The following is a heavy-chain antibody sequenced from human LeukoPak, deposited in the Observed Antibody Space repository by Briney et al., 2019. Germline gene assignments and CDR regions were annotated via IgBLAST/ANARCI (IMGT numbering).Heavy chain of an antibody. J-gene: IGHJ3*02. Sequence: PGGSLRLSCAASGFTFSSYSMNWVRQAPGKGLEWVSSISSSSSYIYYADSVKGRFTISRDNAKNSLYLQMNSLRAEDTAVYYCARDSGGSLGDAFDIWGQGTMVTVSS. CDR2: ISSSSSYI. CDR1: GFTFSSYS. V-gene: IGHV3-21*01. D-gene: IGHD1-26*01. CDR3: ARDSGGSLGDAFDI.